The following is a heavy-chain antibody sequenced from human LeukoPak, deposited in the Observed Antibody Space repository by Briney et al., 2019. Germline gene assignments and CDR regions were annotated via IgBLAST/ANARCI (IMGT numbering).Heavy chain of an antibody. Sequence: ASVKVSCKASGYTFTGYYMHWVRQAPGQGLEWMGWINPNSGGTNYAQKFQGRVTMTRDTSISTAYMELSRLTSDDTAVYYCARKWIFSSGYYYFDYWGQGTLVTVSS. CDR3: ARKWIFSSGYYYFDY. CDR1: GYTFTGYY. D-gene: IGHD3-22*01. CDR2: INPNSGGT. J-gene: IGHJ4*02. V-gene: IGHV1-2*02.